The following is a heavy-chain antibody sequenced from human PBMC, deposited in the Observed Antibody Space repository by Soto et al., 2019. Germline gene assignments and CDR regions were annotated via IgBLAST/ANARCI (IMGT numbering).Heavy chain of an antibody. D-gene: IGHD3-3*01. CDR3: ARVNDFWSGYYMVWFDP. CDR1: GGSISSYY. CDR2: IYYSGST. J-gene: IGHJ5*02. V-gene: IGHV4-59*01. Sequence: SETLSLTCTVSGGSISSYYWSWIRQPPGKGLEWIGYIYYSGSTNYNPSLKSRVTISVDTSKNQFSLKLSSVTAADTAVYYCARVNDFWSGYYMVWFDPWGQGTLVTVS.